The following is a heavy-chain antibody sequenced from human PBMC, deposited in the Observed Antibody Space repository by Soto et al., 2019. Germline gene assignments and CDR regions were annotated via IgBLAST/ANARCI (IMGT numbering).Heavy chain of an antibody. CDR2: INAGNGNT. CDR1: GCTFASYA. CDR3: ARLYSSGWYYFDY. D-gene: IGHD6-19*01. J-gene: IGHJ4*02. Sequence: GASVKVSCKASGCTFASYAMHWVRQAPGQRLEWMGWINAGNGNTKYSQKFQGRVTITRDTSASTAYMELSSLRSEDTAVYYCARLYSSGWYYFDYWGQGTLVTVSS. V-gene: IGHV1-3*01.